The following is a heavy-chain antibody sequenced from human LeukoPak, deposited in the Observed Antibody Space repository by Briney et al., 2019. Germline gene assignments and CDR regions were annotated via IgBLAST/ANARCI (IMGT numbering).Heavy chain of an antibody. Sequence: GRSLRLSCAASGFTFDDYAMHWVRQAPGKGLEWVSGISWDSGSIAYADSVKGRFTISRDNSKNTLYLQMNSLRAEDTAVYYCAKGGRARFDYWGQGTLVTVSS. CDR1: GFTFDDYA. J-gene: IGHJ4*02. D-gene: IGHD6-6*01. V-gene: IGHV3-9*01. CDR2: ISWDSGSI. CDR3: AKGGRARFDY.